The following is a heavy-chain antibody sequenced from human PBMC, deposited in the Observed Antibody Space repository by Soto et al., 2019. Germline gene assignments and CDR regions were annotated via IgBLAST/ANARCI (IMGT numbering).Heavy chain of an antibody. CDR1: GFTFSSYS. CDR3: AREGATYYXFWSAYAGYYYYYGMDV. CDR2: ISSSSSYI. V-gene: IGHV3-21*01. J-gene: IGHJ6*02. D-gene: IGHD3-3*01. Sequence: PGGSLRLSCAASGFTFSSYSMNWVRQAPGKGLEWVSSISSSSSYIYYADSVKGRFTISRDNAKNSLYLQMNSLRAEDTAVYYCAREGATYYXFWSAYAGYYYYYGMDVWGQGTTVTVSS.